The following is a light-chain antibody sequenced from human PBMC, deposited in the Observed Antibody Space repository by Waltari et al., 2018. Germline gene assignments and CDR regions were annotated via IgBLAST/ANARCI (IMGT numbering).Light chain of an antibody. CDR1: QSVSSSY. V-gene: IGKV3-20*01. CDR3: QQYGRSWNT. J-gene: IGKJ2*01. Sequence: EIVLTQSPGTLSLSPGESATISCRASQSVSSSYLAWYQQKPGQAPRLLIHGASSRATGIPDRFSGSGSGTDFTLIISRLEPEDFAVYYCQQYGRSWNTFGQGTKLEIK. CDR2: GAS.